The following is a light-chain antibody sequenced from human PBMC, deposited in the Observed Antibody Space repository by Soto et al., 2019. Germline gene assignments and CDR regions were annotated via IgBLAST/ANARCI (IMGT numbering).Light chain of an antibody. J-gene: IGLJ1*01. CDR3: ASYGGYHV. CDR1: SSDVGGSDY. CDR2: DVT. Sequence: QSVLTQPRSVSGSPGQSVTISCTGTSSDVGGSDYVSWCQHHPGKVPKLVIYDVTKRPSGVPDRFSGSKSGNTAALTISGVQAEDEADYYCASYGGYHVFGTGTKLTVL. V-gene: IGLV2-11*01.